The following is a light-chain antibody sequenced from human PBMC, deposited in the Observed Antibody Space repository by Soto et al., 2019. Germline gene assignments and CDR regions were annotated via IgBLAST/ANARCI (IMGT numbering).Light chain of an antibody. V-gene: IGKV1-12*01. J-gene: IGKJ4*01. CDR1: QGISNW. CDR3: QQANSFPLT. Sequence: DIPMTQSPSSVSASVGARVSITCRASQGISNWLAWYQQKPGRAPKLLIYTGSSLQSGVPSRFSGTGSGTDFTLTISSLQPEDVATYYCQQANSFPLTFGGGTKVEIK. CDR2: TGS.